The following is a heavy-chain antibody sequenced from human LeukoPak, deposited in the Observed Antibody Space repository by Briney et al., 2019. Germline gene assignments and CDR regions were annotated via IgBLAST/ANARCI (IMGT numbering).Heavy chain of an antibody. Sequence: SETLSLTRTVSGGSISSYYWSWIRQPPGKGLEWIGYIYYSGSTNYNPSLKSRVTISVDTSKNQFSLKLSSVTAADTAVYYCARDHCSGGSCYYAFDIWGQGTMVTVSS. J-gene: IGHJ3*02. CDR3: ARDHCSGGSCYYAFDI. V-gene: IGHV4-59*01. D-gene: IGHD2-15*01. CDR1: GGSISSYY. CDR2: IYYSGST.